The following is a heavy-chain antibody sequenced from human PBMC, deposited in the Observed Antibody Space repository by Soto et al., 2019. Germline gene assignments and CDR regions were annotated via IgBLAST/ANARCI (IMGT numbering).Heavy chain of an antibody. D-gene: IGHD3-3*01. Sequence: PGGSLRLSCAASGFILSSSAMSWVRQAPGKGLEWVSAISGSGTTTYYADSVKGRFTISGDSSKNTVYLQMNSLRAEDTAVYCCAKGPTIFGVVITFEYYYGMDVWGQGTTVTVSS. CDR1: GFILSSSA. CDR3: AKGPTIFGVVITFEYYYGMDV. J-gene: IGHJ6*02. CDR2: ISGSGTTT. V-gene: IGHV3-23*01.